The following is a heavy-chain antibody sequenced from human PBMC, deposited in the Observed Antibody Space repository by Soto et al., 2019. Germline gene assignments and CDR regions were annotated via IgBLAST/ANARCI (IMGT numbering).Heavy chain of an antibody. Sequence: EMQLVESGGGLVKPGGSLRLSCAASGFTFTSSTMKWVRQAPGKGLEWVSSISSGSSDKYYADSVRGRFTISRDDAKKSVYLQMKGLRAEDSAVYYCVRLDCSGTSCYFYGLDVCGQGTTVTVSS. V-gene: IGHV3-21*01. D-gene: IGHD2-2*01. CDR3: VRLDCSGTSCYFYGLDV. CDR2: ISSGSSDK. CDR1: GFTFTSST. J-gene: IGHJ6*02.